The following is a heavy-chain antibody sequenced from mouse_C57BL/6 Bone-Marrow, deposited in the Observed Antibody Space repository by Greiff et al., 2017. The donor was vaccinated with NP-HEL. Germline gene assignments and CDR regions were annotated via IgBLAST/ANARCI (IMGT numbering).Heavy chain of an antibody. J-gene: IGHJ2*01. CDR2: IDPSDNYT. Sequence: QVQLQQSGAELVMPGASVKLSCKASGYTFTSYWMHWVKQRPGQGLEWIGEIDPSDNYTNYNQKFKGKSTLTVDKSSSTAYMQLSSLTSEDSAVYYCARLSTTVVATDYWGQGTTLTVSS. V-gene: IGHV1-69*01. CDR1: GYTFTSYW. CDR3: ARLSTTVVATDY. D-gene: IGHD1-1*01.